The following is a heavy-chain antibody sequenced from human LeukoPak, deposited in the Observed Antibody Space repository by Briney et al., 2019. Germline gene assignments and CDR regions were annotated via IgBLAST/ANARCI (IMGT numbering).Heavy chain of an antibody. CDR1: GFTFSSYS. Sequence: PGGSLRLSCAASGFTFSSYSMNWVRQAPGKGLEWVSSISSSSSYIYYADSVKGRFTISRDNAKNSLYLQMNSLRAEDTAVYYCARDLEGYSYGGLFDYWGQGTLVTVSS. J-gene: IGHJ4*02. CDR3: ARDLEGYSYGGLFDY. V-gene: IGHV3-21*01. CDR2: ISSSSSYI. D-gene: IGHD5-18*01.